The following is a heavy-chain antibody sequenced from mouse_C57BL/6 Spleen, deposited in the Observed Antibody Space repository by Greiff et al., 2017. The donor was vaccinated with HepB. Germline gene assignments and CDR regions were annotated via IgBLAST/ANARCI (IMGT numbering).Heavy chain of an antibody. CDR3: ARPHYYGSSNWYFDV. CDR1: GYTFTSYW. V-gene: IGHV1-64*01. J-gene: IGHJ1*03. D-gene: IGHD1-1*01. Sequence: VQLQQPGAELLKPGASVKLSCKASGYTFTSYWMHWVKQRPGQGLEWIGMIHPNSGSTNYNEKFKSKATLTVDKSSSTAYMQLSSLTSEDSAVYYCARPHYYGSSNWYFDVWGTGTTVTVSS. CDR2: IHPNSGST.